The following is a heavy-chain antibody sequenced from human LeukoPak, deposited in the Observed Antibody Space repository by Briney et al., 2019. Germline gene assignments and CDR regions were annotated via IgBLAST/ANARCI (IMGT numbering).Heavy chain of an antibody. D-gene: IGHD6-13*01. J-gene: IGHJ6*03. CDR2: IYYSGST. V-gene: IGHV4-59*11. Sequence: PSETLSLTCTVSGGSISSHYWSWIRQPPGKGLEWIGYIYYSGSTNYNPSLKSRVTISEDTSKNQFSLKLSSVTAADTVVYYCARYSSSWSYYYYYYMDVWGKGTTVTVSS. CDR3: ARYSSSWSYYYYYYMDV. CDR1: GGSISSHY.